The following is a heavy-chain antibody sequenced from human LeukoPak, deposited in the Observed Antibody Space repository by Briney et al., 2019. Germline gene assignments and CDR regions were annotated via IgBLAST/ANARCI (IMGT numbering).Heavy chain of an antibody. CDR3: AGRRDGYNFGVFYY. J-gene: IGHJ4*02. V-gene: IGHV4-4*07. CDR2: IYTSGST. D-gene: IGHD5-24*01. Sequence: PSETLSLTCTVSGGSISSYYWSWIRQPAGKGLEWIGRIYTSGSTTYNPSLNSRVTMSVDTSKNQFSLKLSSVTAADTAVYYCAGRRDGYNFGVFYYWGQGTLVTVSS. CDR1: GGSISSYY.